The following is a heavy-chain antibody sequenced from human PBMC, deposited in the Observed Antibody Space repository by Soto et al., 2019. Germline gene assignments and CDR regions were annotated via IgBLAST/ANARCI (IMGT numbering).Heavy chain of an antibody. V-gene: IGHV4-59*08. Sequence: QVQLQESGPGLVKPSETLSLTCTVSGGSISSYYWSWLRQPPGKGLEWIGYIYYSGSTNYNPSLKSRVTEAVATSKNQFSLKLSSVPAADAAVYYCARRWGRTVDYRGQGTLVTVSS. D-gene: IGHD7-27*01. CDR1: GGSISSYY. CDR2: IYYSGST. J-gene: IGHJ4*02. CDR3: ARRWGRTVDY.